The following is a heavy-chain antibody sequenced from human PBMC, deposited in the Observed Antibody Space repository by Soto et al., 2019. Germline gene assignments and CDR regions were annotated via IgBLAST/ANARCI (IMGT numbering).Heavy chain of an antibody. CDR1: GFSLSTSGGG. J-gene: IGHJ5*02. CDR2: IYWDDDK. Sequence: QITLKESGPTLVKPTQTLTLTCTFSGFSLSTSGGGVGWIRQPPGKALEWLALIYWDDDKRDSPSLKNRLTSTKDSSKSHAVLTMTNMHPLDTATYYAVHRHRQQQLVAEWFDPWGPGPLVNVSS. D-gene: IGHD6-13*01. V-gene: IGHV2-5*02. CDR3: VHRHRQQQLVAEWFDP.